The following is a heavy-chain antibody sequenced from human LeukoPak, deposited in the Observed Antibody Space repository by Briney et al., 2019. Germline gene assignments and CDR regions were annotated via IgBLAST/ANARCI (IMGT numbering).Heavy chain of an antibody. CDR3: ARSDSSSWYPNYFQH. V-gene: IGHV3-21*01. CDR2: ISSSSSYI. J-gene: IGHJ1*01. Sequence: GGSLRLSCAASEFTFSSYSMNWVRQAPGKGLEWVSSISSSSSYIYYADSVKSRFTISRDNAKNSLYLQMNSLRAEDTAVYYCARSDSSSWYPNYFQHWGQGTLVTVSS. CDR1: EFTFSSYS. D-gene: IGHD6-13*01.